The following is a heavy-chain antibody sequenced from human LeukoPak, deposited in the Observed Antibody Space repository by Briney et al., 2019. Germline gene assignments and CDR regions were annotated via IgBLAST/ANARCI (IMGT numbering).Heavy chain of an antibody. Sequence: SVKVSCKASGYTFTGYYMHWVRQAPGQALEWMGWINPNSGGTNYAQKFQGRVTITRDTSNSTAYMELSRLISDDTAVYYCARYNWARELDYWGQGTLVTVSS. D-gene: IGHD5-24*01. J-gene: IGHJ4*02. CDR3: ARYNWARELDY. V-gene: IGHV1-2*02. CDR2: INPNSGGT. CDR1: GYTFTGYY.